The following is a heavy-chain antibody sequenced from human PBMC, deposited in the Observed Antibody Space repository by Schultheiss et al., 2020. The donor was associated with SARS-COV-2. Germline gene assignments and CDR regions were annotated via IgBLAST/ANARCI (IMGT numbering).Heavy chain of an antibody. V-gene: IGHV4-61*01. J-gene: IGHJ4*02. CDR1: GGSVSSGSYY. D-gene: IGHD3-10*01. CDR2: IYYSGST. CDR3: ARGDYYDWGYFDY. Sequence: GSLRLSCTVSGGSVSSGSYYWSWIRQPPGKGLEWIGYIYYSGSTNYNPSLKSRVTISVDTSKNQFSLKLSSVTAADTAVYYCARGDYYDWGYFDYWGQGTLVTVSS.